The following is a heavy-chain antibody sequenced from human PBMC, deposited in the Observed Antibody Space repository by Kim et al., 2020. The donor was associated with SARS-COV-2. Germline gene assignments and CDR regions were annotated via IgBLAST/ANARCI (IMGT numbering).Heavy chain of an antibody. Sequence: GGSLRLSCAASGFTFDDYAMHWVRQAPGKGLEWVSGISWNSGSIGYADSVKGRFTISRDNAKNSLYLQMNSLRAEDTALYYCAKDIITMVRGNGMDVWG. CDR1: GFTFDDYA. CDR3: AKDIITMVRGNGMDV. V-gene: IGHV3-9*01. J-gene: IGHJ6*02. D-gene: IGHD3-10*01. CDR2: ISWNSGSI.